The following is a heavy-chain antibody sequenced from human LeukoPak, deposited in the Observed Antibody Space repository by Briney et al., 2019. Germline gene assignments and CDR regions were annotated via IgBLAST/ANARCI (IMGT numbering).Heavy chain of an antibody. D-gene: IGHD6-13*01. CDR1: GFTFSSYG. CDR2: IWYDGSNK. J-gene: IGHJ4*02. Sequence: PGRSLRLSCAASGFTFSSYGMHWVRQAPGEGLEWVAVIWYDGSNKYYADSVKGRFTISRHNSKNTLYLQMNSLRAEDTAVYYCAKGSSSSRPYYFDYWGQGTLVTVSS. V-gene: IGHV3-33*06. CDR3: AKGSSSSRPYYFDY.